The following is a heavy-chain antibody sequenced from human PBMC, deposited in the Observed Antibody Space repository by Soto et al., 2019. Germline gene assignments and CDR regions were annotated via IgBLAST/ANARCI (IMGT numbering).Heavy chain of an antibody. V-gene: IGHV3-13*01. CDR1: GFTFSSYD. D-gene: IGHD5-18*01. Sequence: EVQLVESGGGLVQPGGSLRLSCAASGFTFSSYDMHWVRQATGKGLEWVSAIGTAGDTYYPGSVKGRFTISRENAKNSLYLQMNSRRAGDTAVYYCARSGIQLWLTPNWYFDLWGRGTLVTVSS. J-gene: IGHJ2*01. CDR3: ARSGIQLWLTPNWYFDL. CDR2: IGTAGDT.